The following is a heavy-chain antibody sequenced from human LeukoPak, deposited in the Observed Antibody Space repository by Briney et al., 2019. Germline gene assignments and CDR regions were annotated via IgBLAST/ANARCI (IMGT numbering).Heavy chain of an antibody. V-gene: IGHV1-8*01. Sequence: GASVKVSCKASGYTFTSYDINWVRQATGQGLEWMGWMNPNSGNTGYAQKFQGRVTMTRNTSISTAYMELNSLRSEDTAVYYCATGGAYCGGDCYPVDYFDYWGQGSLVTVSS. D-gene: IGHD2-21*02. CDR3: ATGGAYCGGDCYPVDYFDY. CDR2: MNPNSGNT. J-gene: IGHJ4*02. CDR1: GYTFTSYD.